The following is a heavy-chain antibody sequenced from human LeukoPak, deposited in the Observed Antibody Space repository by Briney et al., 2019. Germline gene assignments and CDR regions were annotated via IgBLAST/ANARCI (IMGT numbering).Heavy chain of an antibody. J-gene: IGHJ6*03. CDR3: ASSRLERNYYYYMDV. CDR2: IYYSGST. D-gene: IGHD2-2*01. CDR1: GGSISSSSYY. V-gene: IGHV4-39*01. Sequence: SETLSLTCTVSGGSISSSSYYWGWIRQPPGKGLEWIGSIYYSGSTYYNPSLKSRVTISVDTSKNQFSLKLSSVTAADTAVYYCASSRLERNYYYYMDVWGKGTTVTVSS.